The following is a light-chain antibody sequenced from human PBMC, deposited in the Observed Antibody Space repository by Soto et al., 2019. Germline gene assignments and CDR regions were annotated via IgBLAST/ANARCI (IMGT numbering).Light chain of an antibody. Sequence: DILLIQSPATLSASVGDRITITCRASENIFKFLAWYQQRSGSAPNLLIYAASDLERGVPSRFSGSGSGTEFTHTIDNLQPNDPATYFCQHYHSQSITFGGGTQVDVK. V-gene: IGKV1-5*01. CDR3: QHYHSQSIT. J-gene: IGKJ4*01. CDR2: AAS. CDR1: ENIFKF.